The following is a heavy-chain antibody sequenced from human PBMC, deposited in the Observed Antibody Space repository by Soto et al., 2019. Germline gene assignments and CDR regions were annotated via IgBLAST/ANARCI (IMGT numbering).Heavy chain of an antibody. J-gene: IGHJ2*01. D-gene: IGHD3-10*02. CDR2: ISYAGSNK. CDR3: ASFFFQAEDGIRDVRSVSAFLLNRSSDL. V-gene: IGHV3-30-3*01. Sequence: PGKGLEWVAVISYAGSNKYYADSVKGRFTISRDNSKNTLYLQMNSLRAEDTAVYYCASFFFQAEDGIRDVRSVSAFLLNRSSDL.